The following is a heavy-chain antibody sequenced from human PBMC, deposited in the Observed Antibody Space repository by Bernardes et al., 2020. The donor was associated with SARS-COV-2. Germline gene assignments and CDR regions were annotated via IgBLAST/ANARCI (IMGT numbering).Heavy chain of an antibody. D-gene: IGHD6-19*01. CDR3: AKAGGGWSIFDS. CDR2: ISGSGGST. Sequence: GGSLRLSCAASGFTFSNYAMTWVRQAPGKGLEWVSGISGSGGSTYYADSVKGRFTISRDNSKNTLYLQMNNLGAEDTALYYCAKAGGGWSIFDSWGQGTQVTVSS. CDR1: GFTFSNYA. V-gene: IGHV3-23*01. J-gene: IGHJ4*02.